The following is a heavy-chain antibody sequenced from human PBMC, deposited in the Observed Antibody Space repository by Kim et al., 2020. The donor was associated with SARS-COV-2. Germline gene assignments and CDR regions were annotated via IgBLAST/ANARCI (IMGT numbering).Heavy chain of an antibody. J-gene: IGHJ6*03. D-gene: IGHD3-22*01. CDR3: ARVEYYDSSGYHYYYMDV. CDR2: IYYSGST. V-gene: IGHV4-59*01. Sequence: SETLSLTCTVSGGSISSYYWSWIRQPPGKGLEWIGYIYYSGSTNYNPSLKSRVTISVDTSKNQFSLKLSSVTAADTAVYYCARVEYYDSSGYHYYYMDVWGKGTTVTVSS. CDR1: GGSISSYY.